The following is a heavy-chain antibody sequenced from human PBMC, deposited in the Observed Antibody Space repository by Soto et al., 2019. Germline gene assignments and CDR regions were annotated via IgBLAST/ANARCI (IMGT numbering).Heavy chain of an antibody. CDR1: GYTFSNTG. CDR3: ARDDAVGGDKY. Sequence: QVQLVQSGAEVKEPGASVKVPCRVSGYTFSNTGFHWVRQAPGQGLEWMGWINVGNGDTRYSERFQGRITITRDTSANTLYVELSSLRSEDTAVYYCARDDAVGGDKYWGQGTLVTVSS. D-gene: IGHD3-10*01. V-gene: IGHV1-3*01. CDR2: INVGNGDT. J-gene: IGHJ4*02.